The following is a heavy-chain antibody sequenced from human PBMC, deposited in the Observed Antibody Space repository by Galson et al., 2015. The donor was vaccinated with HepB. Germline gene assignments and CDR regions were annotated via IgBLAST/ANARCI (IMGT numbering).Heavy chain of an antibody. V-gene: IGHV3-33*08. CDR3: AIEYQMLWYSFDI. CDR1: GFTFSSFG. Sequence: SLRLSCAASGFTFSSFGMNWVRQAPGKGLEWVAIICNDGTNKYYADSVKGRFTISRDNSKNTLYLQMNSLRAEDTAVYYCAIEYQMLWYSFDIWCQGTMATVSS. CDR2: ICNDGTNK. D-gene: IGHD5-18*01. J-gene: IGHJ3*02.